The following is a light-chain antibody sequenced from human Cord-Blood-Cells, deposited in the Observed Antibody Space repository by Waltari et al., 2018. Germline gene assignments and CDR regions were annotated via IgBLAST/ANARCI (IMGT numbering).Light chain of an antibody. CDR1: QSVSSY. CDR2: DAS. J-gene: IGKJ5*01. CDR3: QQRSNWPPWIT. Sequence: EIVLTRSPATLSLSPGERATLSCRASQSVSSYLAWYQQKPGQAPRLLIYDASNRATGIPARFSGSGSGTDFTLTISSLEPEDFAVYYCQQRSNWPPWITFGQGTRLEIK. V-gene: IGKV3-11*01.